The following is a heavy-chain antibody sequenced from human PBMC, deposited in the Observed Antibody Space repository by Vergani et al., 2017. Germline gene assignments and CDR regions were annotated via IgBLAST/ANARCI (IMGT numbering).Heavy chain of an antibody. D-gene: IGHD2-15*01. J-gene: IGHJ4*03. CDR1: GFTSSYYG. CDR3: ATERGGGPSWKKGYYRE. Sequence: QVHLVESGGGVVQPVRSLRLSCVVSGFTSSYYGMHWVCQAPGKGLEWVAVISYDGTEKYSADSVKGRFTISRDKSESTRYLQMNSLRTEDAAVDYCATERGGGPSWKKGYYREWGQGTLVTVSS. V-gene: IGHV3-30*03. CDR2: ISYDGTEK.